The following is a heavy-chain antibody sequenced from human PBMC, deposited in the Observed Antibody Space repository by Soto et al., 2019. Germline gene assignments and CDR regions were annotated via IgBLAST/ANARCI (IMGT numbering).Heavy chain of an antibody. Sequence: ASVKVSCKASGGTFSSYAISWVRQAPGQGLEWMGAIIPIFGTANYAQKFQGRVTITADKSTSTAYVDLNSLRSEATAVYYWSRSYSTSWRSYCGMHVWGQGTTVTVSS. CDR2: IIPIFGTA. J-gene: IGHJ6*02. CDR1: GGTFSSYA. CDR3: SRSYSTSWRSYCGMHV. V-gene: IGHV1-69*06. D-gene: IGHD6-13*01.